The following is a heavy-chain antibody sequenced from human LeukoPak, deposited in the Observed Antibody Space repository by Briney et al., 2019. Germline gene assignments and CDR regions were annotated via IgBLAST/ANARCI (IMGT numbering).Heavy chain of an antibody. CDR1: GFTFDDYA. D-gene: IGHD2-2*01. CDR2: ISWNSGTI. Sequence: GGSLRLSCAASGFTFDDYAMHWVRHAPGKGLEWFSGISWNSGTIGYADSVKGRFTISRDNAKNSLYLQMNSLRAEDTALYYCAKDMGVVVPTTMDYWGQGTLVTVSS. J-gene: IGHJ4*02. CDR3: AKDMGVVVPTTMDY. V-gene: IGHV3-9*01.